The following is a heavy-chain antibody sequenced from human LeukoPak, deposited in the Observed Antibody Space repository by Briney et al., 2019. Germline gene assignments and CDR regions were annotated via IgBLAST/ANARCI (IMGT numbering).Heavy chain of an antibody. CDR1: GFTFSDYY. J-gene: IGHJ3*02. V-gene: IGHV3-11*04. D-gene: IGHD3-22*01. CDR2: ISSSGSTI. CDR3: ARGPPYYYDSSGYAFDI. Sequence: GGSLRLSCAASGFTFSDYYMSWVRQAPGEGLEWVSYISSSGSTIYYADSVKGRFTISRDNAKNSLYLQMNSLRAEDTAVYYCARGPPYYYDSSGYAFDIWGQGTMVTVSS.